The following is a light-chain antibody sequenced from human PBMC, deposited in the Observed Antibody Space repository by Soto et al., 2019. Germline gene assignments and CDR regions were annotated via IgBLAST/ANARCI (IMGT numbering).Light chain of an antibody. J-gene: IGLJ3*02. V-gene: IGLV2-8*01. Sequence: HSVLTQPPSASGSPGQSVTISCTGTSSDVGGYNYVSWYQQYPGRAPKLMIYEVTKRPSGVPDRFSGSKSGNTASLTVSGLQAEDEADYYCSSYAASNNFYFVFGGGTQLTV. CDR2: EVT. CDR1: SSDVGGYNY. CDR3: SSYAASNNFYFV.